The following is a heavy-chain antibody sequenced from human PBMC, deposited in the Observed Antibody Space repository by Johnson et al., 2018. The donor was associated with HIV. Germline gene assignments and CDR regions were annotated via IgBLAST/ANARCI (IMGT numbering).Heavy chain of an antibody. CDR1: GFNFSHYG. CDR3: ARLRGAFDI. J-gene: IGHJ3*02. Sequence: QVQLVESGGGVVQPGESLRLSCAASGFNFSHYGMHWVRQAPGKGLAWVAFIRNDGSNKFYAESVKGRFTISRDNSKNTLYLQMHSRRAEDTAVDYCARLRGAFDIWGQGTMVTVSS. V-gene: IGHV3-30*02. CDR2: IRNDGSNK.